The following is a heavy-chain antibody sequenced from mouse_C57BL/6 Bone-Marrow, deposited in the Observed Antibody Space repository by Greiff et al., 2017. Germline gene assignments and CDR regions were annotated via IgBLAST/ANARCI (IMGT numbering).Heavy chain of an antibody. J-gene: IGHJ2*01. CDR3: ARRTTAYYFDY. V-gene: IGHV1-76*01. Sequence: VQLQQSGAELVRPGASVKLSCKASGYTFTDYYINWVKQRPGQGLEWIARIYPGSGNTYYNEKFKGKATLTAEKSSSTAYMQLSSLTSEDSAVYFCARRTTAYYFDYWCQGTTLTVSS. CDR1: GYTFTDYY. CDR2: IYPGSGNT. D-gene: IGHD1-2*01.